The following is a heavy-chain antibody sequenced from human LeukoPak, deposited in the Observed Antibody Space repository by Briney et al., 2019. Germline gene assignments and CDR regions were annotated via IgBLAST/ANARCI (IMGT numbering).Heavy chain of an antibody. V-gene: IGHV3-30*02. D-gene: IGHD1-26*01. CDR1: GFTFSSYG. CDR3: VKSRRGSYLFDY. Sequence: PGGSLRLSCAASGFTFSSYGMHWVRQAPGKGLEWVAFIRYDGSNKYYADSVKGRFTISRDNSKNTLYLQMNSLKAEDTAVYYCVKSRRGSYLFDYWGQGTLVTVSS. CDR2: IRYDGSNK. J-gene: IGHJ4*02.